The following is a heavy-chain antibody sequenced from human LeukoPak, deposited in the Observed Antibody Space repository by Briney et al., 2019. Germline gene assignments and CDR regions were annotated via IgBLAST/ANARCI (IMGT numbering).Heavy chain of an antibody. V-gene: IGHV1-46*03. D-gene: IGHD2-2*01. J-gene: IGHJ4*02. Sequence: ASVKVSCKASGYTFTSYYMHWVRQAPRQGLEWMGIINPSGGSTSYAQKFQGRVTMTRDMSTSTVYMELSSLRSEDTAVYYCATERRGYCSSTSCSNFDYWGQGTLVTVSS. CDR3: ATERRGYCSSTSCSNFDY. CDR1: GYTFTSYY. CDR2: INPSGGST.